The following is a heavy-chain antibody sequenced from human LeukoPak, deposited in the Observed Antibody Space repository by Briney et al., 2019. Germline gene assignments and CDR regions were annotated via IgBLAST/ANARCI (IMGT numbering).Heavy chain of an antibody. Sequence: GGSLRLSCAASGFTFDDYAMHWVRQAPGKGLEWVSGISWNSGSIGYADSVKGRFTISRDNAKNSLYLQVNSLRAEDTALYYCAKGDYYDSSGYRNWGQGTLVTVSS. CDR3: AKGDYYDSSGYRN. CDR1: GFTFDDYA. J-gene: IGHJ4*02. V-gene: IGHV3-9*01. D-gene: IGHD3-22*01. CDR2: ISWNSGSI.